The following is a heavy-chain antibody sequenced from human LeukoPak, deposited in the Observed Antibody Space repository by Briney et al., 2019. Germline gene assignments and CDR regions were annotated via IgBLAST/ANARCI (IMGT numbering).Heavy chain of an antibody. Sequence: ASVKVSCKASGYTFASYGISWVRQAPGQGLEWMGWISAYNGNINYAQKLQGRVTMTTDTSTSTAYMELRSLRPDDTAVYYCASAYCSGGSCYDYWGQGTLVTVSS. CDR1: GYTFASYG. V-gene: IGHV1-18*01. D-gene: IGHD2-15*01. CDR2: ISAYNGNI. CDR3: ASAYCSGGSCYDY. J-gene: IGHJ4*02.